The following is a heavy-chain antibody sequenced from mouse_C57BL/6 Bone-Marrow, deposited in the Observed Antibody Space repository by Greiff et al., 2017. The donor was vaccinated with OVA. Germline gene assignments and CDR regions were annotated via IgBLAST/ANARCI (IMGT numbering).Heavy chain of an antibody. CDR3: TTGGDYGNYGAMDY. Sequence: EVQLVESGAELVRPGASVKLSCTASGFNIKDDYMHWVKQRPEQGLEWIGWIDPENGDTEYASKFQGKATITADTSSNTAYLQLSSLTSEDTAVYYCTTGGDYGNYGAMDYWGQGTSVTVSS. CDR2: IDPENGDT. J-gene: IGHJ4*01. V-gene: IGHV14-4*01. D-gene: IGHD2-1*01. CDR1: GFNIKDDY.